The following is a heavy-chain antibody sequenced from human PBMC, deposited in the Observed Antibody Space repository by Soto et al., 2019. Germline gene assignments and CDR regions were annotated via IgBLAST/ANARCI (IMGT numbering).Heavy chain of an antibody. CDR1: GGSFSGYY. V-gene: IGHV4-34*01. Sequence: SETLSITCAVYGGSFSGYYWSWIRQPPGKGLEWIGEINHSGGTNYNPSLKSRVTISVDTSKNQFSLNLSSVTAADTAAYYCARRSITIFGVVSGGFDSWGQGTPVTVSS. J-gene: IGHJ4*02. D-gene: IGHD3-3*01. CDR2: INHSGGT. CDR3: ARRSITIFGVVSGGFDS.